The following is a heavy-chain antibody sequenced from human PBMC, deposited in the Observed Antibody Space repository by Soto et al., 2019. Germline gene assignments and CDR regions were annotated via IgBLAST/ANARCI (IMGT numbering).Heavy chain of an antibody. CDR1: GFTFYNYA. CDR3: VGDYCPNDACHTFFGY. Sequence: EEQLLDSGGGLVQPGGSLTLSCAASGFTFYNYAMSWVRQAPGKGLEWVSGLSESSGETWYADSVKGRFTISRDNFKNTVYLQMNSLRGEDTAVYYCVGDYCPNDACHTFFGYWGQGALVTVSA. J-gene: IGHJ4*02. CDR2: LSESSGET. V-gene: IGHV3-23*01. D-gene: IGHD2-8*01.